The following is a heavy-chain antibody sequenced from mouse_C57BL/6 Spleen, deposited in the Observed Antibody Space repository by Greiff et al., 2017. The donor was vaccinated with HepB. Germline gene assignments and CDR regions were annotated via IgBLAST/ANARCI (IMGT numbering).Heavy chain of an antibody. Sequence: VQLVESGAELVKPGASVKISCKASGYAFSSYWMNWVKQRPGKGLEWIGQIYPGDGDTNYNGKFKGKATLTADKSSSTAYMQLSSLTSEDSAVYFCARQIYYYDFDYWGQGTTLTVSS. J-gene: IGHJ2*01. V-gene: IGHV1-80*01. CDR1: GYAFSSYW. D-gene: IGHD1-1*01. CDR3: ARQIYYYDFDY. CDR2: IYPGDGDT.